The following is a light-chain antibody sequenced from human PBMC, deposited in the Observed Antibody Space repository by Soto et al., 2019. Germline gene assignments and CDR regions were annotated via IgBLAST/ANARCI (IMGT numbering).Light chain of an antibody. CDR1: TSNIGNNF. CDR2: DNR. Sequence: QSVLTQPPSVSAAPGQKVTISCSGSTSNIGNNFVSWYQHLPGTAPRLLIYDNRKRPSGIPDRFSGSKSGTSATLAITGLQTGDEADYYCGTWDSSLSGVVFGGGTKVTVL. CDR3: GTWDSSLSGVV. V-gene: IGLV1-51*01. J-gene: IGLJ2*01.